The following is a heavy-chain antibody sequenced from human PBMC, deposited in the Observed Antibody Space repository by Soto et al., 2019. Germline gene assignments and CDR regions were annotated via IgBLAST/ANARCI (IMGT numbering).Heavy chain of an antibody. CDR3: ARVASSSSPYYYYGMDV. CDR1: GFTFSSYW. Sequence: GGSLRLSCAASGFTFSSYWMHWVRQAPGKGLVWVSRINSDGSSTSYADSVKGRFTISRDNAKNTLYLQMNSLRAEDTAVYYCARVASSSSPYYYYGMDVWGQGTTVTVPS. J-gene: IGHJ6*02. V-gene: IGHV3-74*01. D-gene: IGHD6-6*01. CDR2: INSDGSST.